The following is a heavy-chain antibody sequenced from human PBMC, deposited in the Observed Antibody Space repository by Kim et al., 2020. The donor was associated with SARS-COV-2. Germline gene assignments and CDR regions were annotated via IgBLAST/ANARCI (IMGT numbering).Heavy chain of an antibody. J-gene: IGHJ6*02. V-gene: IGHV4-59*08. CDR3: ARHVDDGTAMDV. CDR1: GGSISSYY. CDR2: IYYSGST. Sequence: SETLSLTCTVSGGSISSYYWSWIRQPPGKGLEWIGYIYYSGSTNYNPSLKSRVTISVDTSKNQFSLKLSSVTAADTAVYYCARHVDDGTAMDVWGQGTTVTVSS. D-gene: IGHD1-26*01.